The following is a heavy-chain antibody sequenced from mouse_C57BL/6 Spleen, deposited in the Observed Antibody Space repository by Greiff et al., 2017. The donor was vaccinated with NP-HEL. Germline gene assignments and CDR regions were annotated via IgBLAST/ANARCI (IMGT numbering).Heavy chain of an antibody. CDR2: IFPGSGST. J-gene: IGHJ4*01. CDR1: GYTFTDYY. CDR3: ARSSITTVVATGMDY. D-gene: IGHD1-1*01. V-gene: IGHV1-75*01. Sequence: QVQLQQSGPELVKPGASVKISCKASGYTFTDYYINWVKQRPGQGLEWIGWIFPGSGSTYYNEKFKGKATLTVDKSSSTAYMLLSSLTSEDSAVYFCARSSITTVVATGMDYWGQGTSVTVSS.